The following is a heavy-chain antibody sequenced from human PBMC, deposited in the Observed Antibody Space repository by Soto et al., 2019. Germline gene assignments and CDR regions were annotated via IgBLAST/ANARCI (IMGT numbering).Heavy chain of an antibody. J-gene: IGHJ5*02. CDR1: GGSLNSYY. CDR2: VSSTGST. V-gene: IGHV4-59*01. CDR3: ARFSPPRKSYDSNPGWFDP. Sequence: SETLSLTCTVSGGSLNSYYWTWIRQSPGKGLEWVGYVSSTGSTNYNPSLKSRLTLSLDTSTNEVSLSLTSVTAADAAVYFCARFSPPRKSYDSNPGWFDPWGQGTMVTVS. D-gene: IGHD3-22*01.